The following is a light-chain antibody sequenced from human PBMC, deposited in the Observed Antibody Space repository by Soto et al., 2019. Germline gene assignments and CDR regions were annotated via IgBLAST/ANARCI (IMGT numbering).Light chain of an antibody. V-gene: IGLV2-14*01. Sequence: QSVLPRAGYVSRSPGQSNTISRTGTSSDVGGYNYVSWYQQHPGKAPKLMIYDVSNRPSGVSNRFSGSKSGNTASLTISGLQAEDEADYYCSSYSSSSTRVVFGGGTKVTVL. CDR1: SSDVGGYNY. J-gene: IGLJ2*01. CDR2: DVS. CDR3: SSYSSSSTRVV.